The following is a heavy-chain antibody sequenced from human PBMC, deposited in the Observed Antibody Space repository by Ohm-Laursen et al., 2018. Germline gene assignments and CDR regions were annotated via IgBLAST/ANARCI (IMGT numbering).Heavy chain of an antibody. CDR2: INHRGNT. CDR1: SGSFGPYY. CDR3: AREYSDDGGYRYDAFDV. J-gene: IGHJ3*01. D-gene: IGHD2-15*01. V-gene: IGHV4-34*01. Sequence: SQTLSLTCALYSGSFGPYYWSWIRQPPGKGLEWIGEINHRGNTNYSPSLKSRVTMSVDTSRNHFSLELTSVTAADTAVYCCAREYSDDGGYRYDAFDVWGHGTVVTVSS.